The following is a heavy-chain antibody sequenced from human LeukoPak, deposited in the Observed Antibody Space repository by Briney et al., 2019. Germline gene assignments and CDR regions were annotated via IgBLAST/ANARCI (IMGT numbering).Heavy chain of an antibody. CDR3: AKDRGGGDPDY. V-gene: IGHV3-30*18. Sequence: GGSLRLSCAASGFTVSSNYMSWVRQAPGKGLEWVAIISYDGSNQYYADSVKGRFTISRDNPKNTVYLQMNSLRAEDTAVYYCAKDRGGGDPDYWGQGTLVTVSS. CDR2: ISYDGSNQ. CDR1: GFTVSSNY. D-gene: IGHD3-16*01. J-gene: IGHJ4*02.